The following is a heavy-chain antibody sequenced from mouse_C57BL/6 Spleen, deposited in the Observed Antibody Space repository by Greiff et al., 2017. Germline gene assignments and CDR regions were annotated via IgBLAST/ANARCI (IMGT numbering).Heavy chain of an antibody. V-gene: IGHV1-69*01. CDR3: ARSPYAMDY. CDR2: IDPSDSYT. Sequence: VQLQQPGAELVMPGASVKLSCKASGYTFTSYWMHWVKQRPGQGLEWIGEIDPSDSYTNYNQKFKGKSTLTVDKSSSTAYMQLSSLTSEDSAVYCCARSPYAMDYWGQGTSVTVSS. CDR1: GYTFTSYW. J-gene: IGHJ4*01.